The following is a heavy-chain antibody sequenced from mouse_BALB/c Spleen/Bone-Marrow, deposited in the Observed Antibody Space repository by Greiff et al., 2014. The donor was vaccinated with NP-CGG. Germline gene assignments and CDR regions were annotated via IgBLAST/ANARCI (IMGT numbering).Heavy chain of an antibody. J-gene: IGHJ2*01. CDR3: KGYDYDVASFDY. Sequence: VQLQQSGAELVRSGASVRLSCTASGFNIKDSYIHWVRQRPGQGLEWIGWIDPENGDTEYAPKFQGKATMTADTSSNTAYLQLSSLTSEDTAVYYCKGYDYDVASFDYWGQGTTLTVSS. CDR2: IDPENGDT. D-gene: IGHD2-4*01. V-gene: IGHV14-4*02. CDR1: GFNIKDSY.